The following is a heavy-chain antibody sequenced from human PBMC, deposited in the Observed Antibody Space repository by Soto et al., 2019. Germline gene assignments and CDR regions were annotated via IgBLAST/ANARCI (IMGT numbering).Heavy chain of an antibody. CDR1: GFTFSSYA. J-gene: IGHJ4*02. CDR2: ISGSGGTT. V-gene: IGHV3-23*01. CDR3: AHGSLTPDY. Sequence: GGSLRLSCAASGFTFSSYAMTWVRQAPGKGLEWVSIISGSGGTTYYADSVEGRFTISRDNSKNTLYLQMNSLRSEDTAIYYCAHGSLTPDYWGQGTLVTVSS.